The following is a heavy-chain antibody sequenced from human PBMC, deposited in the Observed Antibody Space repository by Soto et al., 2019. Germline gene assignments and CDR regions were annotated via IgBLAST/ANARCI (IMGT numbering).Heavy chain of an antibody. V-gene: IGHV3-30*18. CDR1: GFTFSSYG. CDR2: ISYDGSNK. Sequence: LSLTCTVSGFTFSSYGMHWVRQAPGKGLEWVAVISYDGSNKHYADSVKGRFTISRDNSKNTLYLQMNSLRAEDTAVYYCAKAGGLGYYDFWSGYWSGYYYYGMDVWGQGTTVTVSS. CDR3: AKAGGLGYYDFWSGYWSGYYYYGMDV. D-gene: IGHD3-3*01. J-gene: IGHJ6*02.